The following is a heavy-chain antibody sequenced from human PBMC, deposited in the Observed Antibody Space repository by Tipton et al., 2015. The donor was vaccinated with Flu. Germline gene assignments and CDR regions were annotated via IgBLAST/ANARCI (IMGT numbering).Heavy chain of an antibody. J-gene: IGHJ4*02. CDR2: VGGGGLST. CDR1: GFSVTNNY. Sequence: AVSGFSVTNNYMTWVRQAPGKGLEWVSTVGGGGLSTNYADSVKGRFTISRDNSKNTLYLQMNSLRAEDTAVYFCAKGQGGVSVIRGGGAVEYWGQGTLVTVSS. CDR3: AKGQGGVSVIRGGGAVEY. V-gene: IGHV3-23*01. D-gene: IGHD2-21*01.